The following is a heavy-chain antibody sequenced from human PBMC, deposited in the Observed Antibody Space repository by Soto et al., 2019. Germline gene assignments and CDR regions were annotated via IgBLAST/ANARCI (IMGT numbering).Heavy chain of an antibody. J-gene: IGHJ4*02. V-gene: IGHV3-9*01. CDR2: ISWNSGSI. CDR1: GFTFEDYA. D-gene: IGHD3-10*01. Sequence: EVQLVESGGGLVQPGRSLRLSCAASGFTFEDYAMHWVRQAPGNGLEGVSGISWNSGSIGYADSVKGRFTISRDNAKNSLYLKMNCLIAEDTALYYCAKDGLPASDYFDYWGQGTLVTVSS. CDR3: AKDGLPASDYFDY.